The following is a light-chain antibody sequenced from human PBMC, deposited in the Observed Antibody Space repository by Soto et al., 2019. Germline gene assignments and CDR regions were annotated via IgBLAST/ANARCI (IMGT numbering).Light chain of an antibody. CDR1: QNVYNNY. V-gene: IGKV3-20*01. J-gene: IGKJ4*01. CDR2: GAS. CDR3: QQYCSSTPN. Sequence: EIVLTQSPGTLSLSPGERATLSCRASQNVYNNYLAWYQQKPGQAPRLLINGASSRATGIPDRFSGSGSGTDFTLTISRLEPEAFAVDYCQQYCSSTPNFGGGTNVAIQ.